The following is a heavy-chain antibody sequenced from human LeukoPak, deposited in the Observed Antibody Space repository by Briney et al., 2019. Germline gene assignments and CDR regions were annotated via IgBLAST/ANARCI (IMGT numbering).Heavy chain of an antibody. CDR3: AKDRGSGLQYYFDY. CDR2: ISWNSGSI. D-gene: IGHD6-19*01. V-gene: IGHV3-9*03. Sequence: GGSLRLSCAASGFTFDDYAIHWVRQAPGKGLEWVSGISWNSGSIGYADSVKGRFTISRDNAKNSLYLQMNSLRAEDMAFYYCAKDRGSGLQYYFDYWGQGTLATVSS. J-gene: IGHJ4*02. CDR1: GFTFDDYA.